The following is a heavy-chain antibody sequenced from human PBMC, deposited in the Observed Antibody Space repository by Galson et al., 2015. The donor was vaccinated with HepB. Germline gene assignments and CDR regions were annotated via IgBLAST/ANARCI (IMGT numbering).Heavy chain of an antibody. V-gene: IGHV3-21*01. Sequence: SLRLSCAASGFTFSSYSMNWVRQAPGKGLEWVSSISSSNSYIYYADSVKGRFTISRDNAKNSLYLQMNSLRDEDTAVYYCARGGGWGLNYFYYYGMDVWGQGTTVTVSS. CDR2: ISSSNSYI. D-gene: IGHD3-16*01. CDR1: GFTFSSYS. J-gene: IGHJ6*02. CDR3: ARGGGWGLNYFYYYGMDV.